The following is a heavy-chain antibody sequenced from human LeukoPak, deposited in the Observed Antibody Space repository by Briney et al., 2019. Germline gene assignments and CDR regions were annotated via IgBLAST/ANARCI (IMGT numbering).Heavy chain of an antibody. CDR1: GFTFKDYY. CDR3: ARGPRILAAGSYYFDY. J-gene: IGHJ4*02. V-gene: IGHV3-11*01. Sequence: GGSLRLSCAASGFTFKDYYWSWIRQVPGKGLEWVSYINVNGGTTHYADSVKGRFTISRDNAKNSLSLEMNSLRAEDTAVYYCARGPRILAAGSYYFDYWGQGTLVTVSS. D-gene: IGHD6-13*01. CDR2: INVNGGTT.